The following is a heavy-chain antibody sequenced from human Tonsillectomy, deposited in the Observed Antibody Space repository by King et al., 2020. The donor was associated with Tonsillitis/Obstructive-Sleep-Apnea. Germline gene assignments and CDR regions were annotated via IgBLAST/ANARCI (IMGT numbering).Heavy chain of an antibody. Sequence: TLKESGPVLVKPTETLTLTCTVSGFSLSNARMGVRWIRQPPGKALEWLAHIFSNDEKSYRASLKSRLTISKDTSKSQVVLTMTNMDPVDTATYYCARMVVRPLSEIYYYYMDVWGKGTTVTVSS. V-gene: IGHV2-26*01. CDR1: GFSLSNARMG. CDR2: IFSNDEK. D-gene: IGHD2-15*01. J-gene: IGHJ6*03. CDR3: ARMVVRPLSEIYYYYMDV.